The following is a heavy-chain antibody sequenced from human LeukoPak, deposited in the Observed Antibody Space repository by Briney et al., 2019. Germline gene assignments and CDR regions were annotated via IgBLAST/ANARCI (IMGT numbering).Heavy chain of an antibody. CDR2: IWYDGSNK. CDR1: GLTFRTYG. J-gene: IGHJ4*02. D-gene: IGHD1-1*01. V-gene: IGHV3-33*03. Sequence: PGRSLRLSCVTSGLTFRTYGMHWVRQAPGKGLEWVAVIWYDGSNKRYGDSVKGRFTISRDNSKNTLYLQMNSLRTEDTAMYYCARGTGTRVAPYYFDHWGQGTLVTVSS. CDR3: ARGTGTRVAPYYFDH.